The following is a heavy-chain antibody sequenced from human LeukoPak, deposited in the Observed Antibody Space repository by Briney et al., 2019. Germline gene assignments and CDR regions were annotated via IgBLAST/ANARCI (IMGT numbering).Heavy chain of an antibody. CDR2: INPNSGGT. V-gene: IGHV1-2*02. J-gene: IGHJ4*02. D-gene: IGHD6-19*01. CDR1: GYTFTGYY. Sequence: GASVKVSCKASGYTFTGYYMHWVRQAPGQGLEWMGWINPNSGGTNYAQKFQGRVTMTRDMSTSTVYMELSSLRSEDTAVYYCARVGSVAVADYYFDYWGQGTLVTVSS. CDR3: ARVGSVAVADYYFDY.